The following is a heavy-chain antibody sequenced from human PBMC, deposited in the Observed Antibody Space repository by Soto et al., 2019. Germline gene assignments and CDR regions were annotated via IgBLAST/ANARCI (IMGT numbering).Heavy chain of an antibody. CDR2: IYYSGST. CDR1: EGSIVDYC. CDR3: ARHEPAYDILPGYYMGWFDP. D-gene: IGHD3-9*01. Sequence: SVRRSVVEGSIVDYCGRWIRKKQEKGLEWIGYIYYSGSTNYNPSLKSRVTISVDMSKNQFSLKLSSVTAADTAVYYCARHEPAYDILPGYYMGWFDPWGQGPLVTVSS. J-gene: IGHJ5*02. V-gene: IGHV4-59*08.